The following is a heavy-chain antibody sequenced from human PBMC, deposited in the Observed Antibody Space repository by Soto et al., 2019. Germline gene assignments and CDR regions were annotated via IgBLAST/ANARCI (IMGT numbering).Heavy chain of an antibody. D-gene: IGHD6-13*01. V-gene: IGHV3-23*01. Sequence: PGGSLRLSCAASGFTFSNTYAMNWVRQAPGEGPEWLSVISASGRTTFYADSVKGRFTISRDNSKNTLYLQMNSLRAEDTAVYFCAKKGLTAIGNTWFDAWGQGTLVTVSS. J-gene: IGHJ5*02. CDR2: ISASGRTT. CDR3: AKKGLTAIGNTWFDA. CDR1: GFTFSNTYA.